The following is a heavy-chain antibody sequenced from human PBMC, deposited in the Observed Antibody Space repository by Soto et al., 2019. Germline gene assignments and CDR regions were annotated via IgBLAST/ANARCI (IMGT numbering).Heavy chain of an antibody. Sequence: SETLSLTCAVYGGSFSGYYWSWIRQPPGKGLEWIGEINHSGSTNYNPSLKSRVTISVDTSKNQFSLKLSSVTAADTAVYYCARGSVPDSYYHYGMDVWGQGTTVTVSS. CDR3: ARGSVPDSYYHYGMDV. CDR1: GGSFSGYY. V-gene: IGHV4-34*01. D-gene: IGHD2-2*01. CDR2: INHSGST. J-gene: IGHJ6*02.